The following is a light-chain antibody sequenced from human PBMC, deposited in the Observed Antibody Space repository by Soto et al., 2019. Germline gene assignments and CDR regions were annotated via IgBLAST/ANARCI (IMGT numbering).Light chain of an antibody. J-gene: IGKJ4*01. CDR3: QQVNVYPST. CDR1: QGISSY. CDR2: DAS. V-gene: IGKV1-9*01. Sequence: DIQMTQSPSSLSASVGDRVTITCRASQGISSYLVWYQQKPGKAPNLLIYDASTLHSGVPSRFSGGGSGTDFTLTISSLQPEDFATYYCQQVNVYPSTFGGGTKVDIK.